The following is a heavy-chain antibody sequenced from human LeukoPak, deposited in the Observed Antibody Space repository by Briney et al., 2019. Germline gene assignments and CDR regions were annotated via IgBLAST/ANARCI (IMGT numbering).Heavy chain of an antibody. J-gene: IGHJ4*02. Sequence: PGGSLRLSCAASGVTFINYAMSWVRQAPGKGLEWVSVIYDGDNTNYPDSVKGRFTISRDSSKNTLYLQMNSLRADDTAVYFCARASQWLAFDNWGQGTLVTVSS. CDR3: ARASQWLAFDN. CDR1: GVTFINYA. CDR2: IYDGDNT. V-gene: IGHV3-66*01. D-gene: IGHD6-19*01.